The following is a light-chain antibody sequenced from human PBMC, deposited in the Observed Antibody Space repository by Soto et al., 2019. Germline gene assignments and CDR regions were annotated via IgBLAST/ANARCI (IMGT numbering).Light chain of an antibody. CDR1: QSVLYSSNNNNY. CDR2: WAS. Sequence: DIRMTQSPASLAVSLGERATINCKSSQSVLYSSNNNNYLAWYQQKPGQPPKLLIYWASARESGVPDRFSGSGSGTDFTLTISSLQSEDFAVYYCQQYNNWPQTFGQGTKVDIK. CDR3: QQYNNWPQT. J-gene: IGKJ1*01. V-gene: IGKV4-1*01.